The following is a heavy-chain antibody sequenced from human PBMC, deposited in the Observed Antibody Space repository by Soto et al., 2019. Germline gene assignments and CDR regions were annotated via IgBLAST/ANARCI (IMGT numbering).Heavy chain of an antibody. D-gene: IGHD6-19*01. J-gene: IGHJ5*02. V-gene: IGHV6-1*01. CDR3: ARDSSGWYENWFDP. Sequence: SQPLALPCAISGDSVSSNSAACNFIRQSPSRGLEWLGRTYYRSKWYNDYAVSVKSRITIDPDTSKNQFSLQLNSVTPEDTAVYYCARDSSGWYENWFDPWGQGTLVTVSS. CDR1: GDSVSSNSAA. CDR2: TYYRSKWYN.